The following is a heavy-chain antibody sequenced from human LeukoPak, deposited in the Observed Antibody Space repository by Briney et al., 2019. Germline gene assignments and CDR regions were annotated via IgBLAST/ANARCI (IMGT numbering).Heavy chain of an antibody. Sequence: GGALRLFSAASGVTSRSSAMQWVRHAPGKGRERVAVISYDGSNKNDGDSVKGRFTNSRDNSKNTLYLQMNNLRAEDTAVYYCARDLGYYYDSSGYGFDYWGQGTLVTVSS. D-gene: IGHD3-22*01. V-gene: IGHV3-30*01. J-gene: IGHJ4*02. CDR2: ISYDGSNK. CDR1: GVTSRSSA. CDR3: ARDLGYYYDSSGYGFDY.